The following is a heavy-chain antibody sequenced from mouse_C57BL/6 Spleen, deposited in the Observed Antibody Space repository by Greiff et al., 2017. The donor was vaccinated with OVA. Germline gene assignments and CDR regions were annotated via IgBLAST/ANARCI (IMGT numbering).Heavy chain of an antibody. CDR2: IDPSDSYT. CDR3: ARRNYYGSSYWDY. D-gene: IGHD1-1*01. J-gene: IGHJ2*01. Sequence: QVQLQQPGAELVKPGASVKLSCKASGYTFTSYWMQWVKQRPGQGLEWIGEIDPSDSYTNYNQKFKGKATLTVDTSSSTAYMQLSSLTSEDSAVYYGARRNYYGSSYWDYWGQGTTLTVSS. V-gene: IGHV1-50*01. CDR1: GYTFTSYW.